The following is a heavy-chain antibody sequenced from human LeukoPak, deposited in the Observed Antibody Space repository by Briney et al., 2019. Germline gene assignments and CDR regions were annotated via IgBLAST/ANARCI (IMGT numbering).Heavy chain of an antibody. Sequence: ASVKVSCTASGYTFTVYYMHWVRQAPGQGLEWMGWINPNSGGTNYAQKFQGRVTMTRDTSISTAYMELSRLRSDDTAVYYCAREATIFRGWFDPWGQGTLVTVSS. CDR2: INPNSGGT. CDR1: GYTFTVYY. CDR3: AREATIFRGWFDP. J-gene: IGHJ5*02. D-gene: IGHD3-9*01. V-gene: IGHV1-2*02.